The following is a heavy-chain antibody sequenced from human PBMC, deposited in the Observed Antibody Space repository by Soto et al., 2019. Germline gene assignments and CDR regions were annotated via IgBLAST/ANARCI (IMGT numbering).Heavy chain of an antibody. CDR1: GGSIRNSGYY. Sequence: SETLSLTCTVCGGSIRNSGYYWSWIRQHPGKGLEWIGYISYSGSTDYAPSLKSRVTMSVDTSKNQFSLKLSSVTAADTAVYYCARDAVTKRDFYYYGMDVWGRGTTVTVSS. D-gene: IGHD4-4*01. V-gene: IGHV4-31*03. CDR2: ISYSGST. J-gene: IGHJ6*02. CDR3: ARDAVTKRDFYYYGMDV.